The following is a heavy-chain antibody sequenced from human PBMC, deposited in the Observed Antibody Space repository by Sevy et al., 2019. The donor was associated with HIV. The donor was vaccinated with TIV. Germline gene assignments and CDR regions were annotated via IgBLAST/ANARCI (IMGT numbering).Heavy chain of an antibody. CDR2: MWFDGSNT. J-gene: IGHJ4*02. V-gene: IGHV3-33*01. CDR1: GFTFSTYG. Sequence: GGSLRLSCAASGFTFSTYGMHWVRQVPGKGLEWVAVMWFDGSNTYYADSVKGRFTISRDIAKNTLHLQMNSLRAEDTAVYYCARDLEFYDYGDYGPAFMPDYWGQGTLVTVSS. CDR3: ARDLEFYDYGDYGPAFMPDY. D-gene: IGHD4-17*01.